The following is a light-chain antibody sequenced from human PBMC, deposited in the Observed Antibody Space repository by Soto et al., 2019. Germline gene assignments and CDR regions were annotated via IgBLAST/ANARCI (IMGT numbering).Light chain of an antibody. Sequence: QSVLTQPPSVSAAPGQKVTISCSGSSSNIGNHYVSWYQYLPGTAPKLLIFENHKRPSTIPDRFSASKSGTSATLGITGLQAGEEAEYFCGTWDSSLGAWVFGGGTKLTVL. J-gene: IGLJ3*02. CDR3: GTWDSSLGAWV. CDR1: SSNIGNHY. CDR2: ENH. V-gene: IGLV1-51*02.